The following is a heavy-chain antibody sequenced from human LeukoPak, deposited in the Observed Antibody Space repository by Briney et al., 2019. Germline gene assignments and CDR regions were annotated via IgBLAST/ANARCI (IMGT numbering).Heavy chain of an antibody. V-gene: IGHV3-48*03. J-gene: IGHJ4*02. CDR2: ISSSGSTI. CDR1: GFTFSSYE. D-gene: IGHD3-16*01. Sequence: GGSLRLSCAASGFTFSSYEMNWVRQAPGKGLEWVSYISSSGSTIYYADSVKGRFTISRDIAKNSLYLQMNSLRAEDTAVYYCARDVARTLGPDYWGQGTLVTVSS. CDR3: ARDVARTLGPDY.